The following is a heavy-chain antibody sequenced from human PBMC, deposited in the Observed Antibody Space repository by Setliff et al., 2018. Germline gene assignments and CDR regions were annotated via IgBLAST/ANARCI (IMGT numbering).Heavy chain of an antibody. CDR2: IIPIFGTS. J-gene: IGHJ4*02. D-gene: IGHD3-22*01. CDR3: ARGVDSSGFFSFDY. V-gene: IGHV1-69*05. CDR1: GGTFNTYV. Sequence: SVKVSCKASGGTFNTYVISWVRQAPSQGLAWMGMIIPIFGTSNSAQKFQGSVTITRATSASTAYMALRSLRSEDTAVYYCARGVDSSGFFSFDYWGQGTLVTVSS.